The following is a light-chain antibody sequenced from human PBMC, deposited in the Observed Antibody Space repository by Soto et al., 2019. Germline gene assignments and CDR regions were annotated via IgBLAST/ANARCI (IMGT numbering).Light chain of an antibody. J-gene: IGLJ1*01. CDR3: SPYTSSSTLYV. CDR2: EVT. Sequence: QSALTQPASVSGSPGQSITISCTGTSSDVGGYNYVSWYQQHPGKAPKVMIYEVTNRPSGVSHRFSGSKSGNTASLTISGLQAEDEADYYCSPYTSSSTLYVFGTGTKVTVL. V-gene: IGLV2-14*01. CDR1: SSDVGGYNY.